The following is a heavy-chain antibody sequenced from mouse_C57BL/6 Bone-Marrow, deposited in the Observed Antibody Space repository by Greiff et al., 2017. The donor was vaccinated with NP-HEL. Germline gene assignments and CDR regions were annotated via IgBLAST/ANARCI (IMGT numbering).Heavy chain of an antibody. D-gene: IGHD2-5*01. J-gene: IGHJ3*01. Sequence: EVQVVESGPGLVKPSQSLSLTCSVTGYSITSGYYWNWIRQFPGNKLEWMGYISYDGSNNYNPSLKNRISITRDTSKNQFFLKLNSVTTEDTATYYCAREKNYSNYCWFAYWGQGTLVTVSA. CDR2: ISYDGSN. CDR1: GYSITSGYY. V-gene: IGHV3-6*01. CDR3: AREKNYSNYCWFAY.